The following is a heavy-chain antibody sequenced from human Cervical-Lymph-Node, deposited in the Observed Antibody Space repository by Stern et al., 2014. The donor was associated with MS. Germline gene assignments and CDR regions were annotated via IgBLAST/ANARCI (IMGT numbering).Heavy chain of an antibody. CDR1: GFTFSSYG. J-gene: IGHJ4*02. CDR3: VKRGITEVRGVRLGDY. CDR2: ISYDGSDT. D-gene: IGHD3-10*01. V-gene: IGHV3-30*18. Sequence: VQLVESGGGVVQPGRSLRLTCTVSGFTFSSYGMHWVRQAPGKGLEWVSVISYDGSDTYYAESVKGRFTISRDNTKNTLYLEMRRLRREDTAVYYCVKRGITEVRGVRLGDYWGQGTLVIVSS.